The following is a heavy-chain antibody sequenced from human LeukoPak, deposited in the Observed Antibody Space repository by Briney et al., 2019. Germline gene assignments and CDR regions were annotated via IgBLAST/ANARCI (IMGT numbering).Heavy chain of an antibody. CDR1: GFTFSTYS. CDR3: ARDPAGAGIYYGY. D-gene: IGHD6-19*01. J-gene: IGHJ4*02. Sequence: PGGSPRLSCAASGFTFSTYSMNWVRQAPGKGLEWVSYISSGSSTIYYADSVKGRFTISRDNAKNSLYLQMNSLRAEDTAVYYCARDPAGAGIYYGYWGQGTLVTVSS. V-gene: IGHV3-48*01. CDR2: ISSGSSTI.